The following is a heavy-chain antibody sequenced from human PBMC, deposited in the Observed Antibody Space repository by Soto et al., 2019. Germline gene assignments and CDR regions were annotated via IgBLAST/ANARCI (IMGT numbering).Heavy chain of an antibody. CDR3: ARHNPLGMDV. Sequence: SETLSLTCTVSGGSISSYYWSWIRQPPGKGLEWIGYIYYSGSTNYNPSLKSRVTISVDTSKNQFSLKLSSVTAADTAVYYCARHNPLGMDVWGQGTTVTVSS. CDR1: GGSISSYY. CDR2: IYYSGST. V-gene: IGHV4-59*08. J-gene: IGHJ6*02.